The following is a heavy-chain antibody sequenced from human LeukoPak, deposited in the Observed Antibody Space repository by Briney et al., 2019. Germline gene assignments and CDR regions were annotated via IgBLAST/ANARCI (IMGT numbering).Heavy chain of an antibody. CDR1: GYSFTSYW. CDR3: ARHVGSSTSPFDP. D-gene: IGHD2-2*01. Sequence: GESLKISCKGSGYSFTSYWIGWVRQMPGEGLEWMGIIYPGDSDTRYSPSFQGQVTISADKSISTAYLQWSSLKASDTAMYYCARHVGSSTSPFDPWGQGTLVTVSS. V-gene: IGHV5-51*01. CDR2: IYPGDSDT. J-gene: IGHJ5*02.